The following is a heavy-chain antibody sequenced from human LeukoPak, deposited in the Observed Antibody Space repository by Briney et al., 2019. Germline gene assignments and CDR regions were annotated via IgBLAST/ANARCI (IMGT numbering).Heavy chain of an antibody. V-gene: IGHV4-59*01. CDR1: AGSITY. CDR2: IYNCGRT. CDR3: ARGLAGAASGAIYFDI. D-gene: IGHD2-15*01. Sequence: SETLSLTCTVSAGSITYWNWIRQPPGKGLEWIGVIYNCGRTEHNHSLKSRVTISTDWSRNQVSLKLTSVTAADTAVYYCARGLAGAASGAIYFDIWGRGTLVTVSS. J-gene: IGHJ2*01.